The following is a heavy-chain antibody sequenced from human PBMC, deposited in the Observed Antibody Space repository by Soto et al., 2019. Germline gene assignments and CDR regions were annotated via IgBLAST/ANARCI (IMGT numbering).Heavy chain of an antibody. CDR3: AKDIGYSSGYTRGNYFDY. Sequence: EVQLVESGGGLVQPGRSLRLSCAASGFTFDDYAMHWVRQAPGKGLEWVSGIRWNRGSIGFSDSVKGRFTISRDNAKKSLYLQRNSLRAEVTALYYWAKDIGYSSGYTRGNYFDYWGQGTLVTVSS. D-gene: IGHD3-22*01. J-gene: IGHJ4*02. CDR2: IRWNRGSI. V-gene: IGHV3-9*01. CDR1: GFTFDDYA.